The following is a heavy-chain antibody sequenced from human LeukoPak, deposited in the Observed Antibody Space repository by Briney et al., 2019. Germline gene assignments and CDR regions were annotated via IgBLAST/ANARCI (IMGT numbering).Heavy chain of an antibody. CDR3: ARDGHRAAAFHFQH. Sequence: GASVKVSCKASGYTFTSYAMNWVRQAPGQGLEWMGWINTNTGNPTYAQGFTGRFVFSLDTSVSTAYLQISSLKAEDTAVYYCARDGHRAAAFHFQHWGQGTLVTVSS. CDR1: GYTFTSYA. V-gene: IGHV7-4-1*02. CDR2: INTNTGNP. J-gene: IGHJ1*01. D-gene: IGHD6-13*01.